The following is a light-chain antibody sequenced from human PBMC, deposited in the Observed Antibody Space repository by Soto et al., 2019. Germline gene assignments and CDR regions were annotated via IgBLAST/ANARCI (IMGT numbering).Light chain of an antibody. CDR2: RDD. CDR3: AAWDDSLNAFYV. V-gene: IGLV1-47*01. Sequence: QSVLTQPPSASGTPGQRVSISCSGSSSNIGTNYVYWYQHPPGAAPRLLIFRDDHRPAGVPVRFSASRSGTSASLAINGLRSEDEADYYCAAWDDSLNAFYVFGTGTKHRP. CDR1: SSNIGTNY. J-gene: IGLJ1*01.